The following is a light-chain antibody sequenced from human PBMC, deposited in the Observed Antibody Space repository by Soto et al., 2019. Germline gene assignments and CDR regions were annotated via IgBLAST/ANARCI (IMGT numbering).Light chain of an antibody. CDR2: EVS. Sequence: QSVLTQPASVSGSPGQSITISCTGTSSDVGGYNYVSWYQQHPGKAPKLIICEVSDRPSGVSNRFSGSKSGSTASPTISGLQAEDEADYFCSSYTNSKTEVFGTGTKLTVL. J-gene: IGLJ1*01. CDR1: SSDVGGYNY. V-gene: IGLV2-14*01. CDR3: SSYTNSKTEV.